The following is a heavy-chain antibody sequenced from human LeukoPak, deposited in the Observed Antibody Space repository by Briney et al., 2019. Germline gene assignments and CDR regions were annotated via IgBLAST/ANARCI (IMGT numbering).Heavy chain of an antibody. J-gene: IGHJ3*02. D-gene: IGHD3-22*01. CDR2: MNPNSGNT. Sequence: ASVKISCKASGYTFTSYDINWVRQATGQGLEWMGWMNPNSGNTGYAQKFQGRVTMTRNTSISTAYMELSSLRSEDTAVYYCARAYYYDSRGAFDIWGQGTMVTVSS. V-gene: IGHV1-8*01. CDR1: GYTFTSYD. CDR3: ARAYYYDSRGAFDI.